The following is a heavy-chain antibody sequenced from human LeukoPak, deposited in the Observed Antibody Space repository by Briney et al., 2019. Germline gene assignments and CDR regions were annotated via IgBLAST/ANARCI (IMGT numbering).Heavy chain of an antibody. J-gene: IGHJ4*02. CDR3: ATGYTSGTRIDY. CDR1: GFTFGSYS. CDR2: ISSSSSYI. Sequence: GGSLRLSCAASGFTFGSYSMNWVRQAPGKGLEWVSSISSSSSYIYYADSVKGRFTISRDNAKNSLYLQMNSLRAEDTAVYYCATGYTSGTRIDYWGQGTLVSVSS. D-gene: IGHD6-19*01. V-gene: IGHV3-21*01.